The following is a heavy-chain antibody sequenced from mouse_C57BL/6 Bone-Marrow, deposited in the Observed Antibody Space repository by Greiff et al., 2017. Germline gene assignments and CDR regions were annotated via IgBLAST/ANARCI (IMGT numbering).Heavy chain of an antibody. D-gene: IGHD2-3*01. CDR1: GFTFSSYG. Sequence: DVMLVESGGDLVKPGGSLKLSCAASGFTFSSYGMSWVRQTPDKRLEWVATISSGGSYTYYPDSVKGRFTISRDNAKNTLYLQMSSRKSEDTAMYYCARRGWLLRYWYFDVWGTGTTVTVSS. V-gene: IGHV5-6*02. CDR3: ARRGWLLRYWYFDV. CDR2: ISSGGSYT. J-gene: IGHJ1*03.